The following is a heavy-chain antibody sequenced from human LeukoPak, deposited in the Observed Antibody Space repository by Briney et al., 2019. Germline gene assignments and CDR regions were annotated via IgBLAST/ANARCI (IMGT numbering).Heavy chain of an antibody. D-gene: IGHD3-10*01. J-gene: IGHJ4*02. Sequence: PSETLSLTCTVPGGSISSYYWSWIRQPPGKGLEWIGYIYYSGSTNYNPSLKSRVTISVDTSKNQFSLKLSSVTAADTAVYYCAVIGGSGSYYNQYYFDYWGQGTLVTVSS. V-gene: IGHV4-59*01. CDR3: AVIGGSGSYYNQYYFDY. CDR2: IYYSGST. CDR1: GGSISSYY.